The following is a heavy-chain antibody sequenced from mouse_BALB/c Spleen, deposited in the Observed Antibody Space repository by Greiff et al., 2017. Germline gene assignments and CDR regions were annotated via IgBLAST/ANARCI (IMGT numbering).Heavy chain of an antibody. J-gene: IGHJ1*01. CDR1: GFTFSDYY. CDR3: ARERDYGSSYWYFDV. Sequence: EVQLVESGGGLVKPGGSLKLSCAASGFTFSDYYMYWVRQTPEKRLEWVATISDGGSYTYYPDSVKGRFTISRDNAKNNLYLQMSSLKSEDTAMYYCARERDYGSSYWYFDVWGAGTTVTVSS. CDR2: ISDGGSYT. V-gene: IGHV5-4*02. D-gene: IGHD1-1*01.